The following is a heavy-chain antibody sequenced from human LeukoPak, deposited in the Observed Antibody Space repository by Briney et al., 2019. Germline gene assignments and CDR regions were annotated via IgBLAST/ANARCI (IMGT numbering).Heavy chain of an antibody. CDR2: INPNSGGT. J-gene: IGHJ5*02. Sequence: GASVKVSCKASGYTFAAYDVHWVRQAPGQGLEWMGWINPNSGGTNYAQKFQGRVTMTRDTSISTGYMELSRLKSDDTAVYYCARGNPSVASAPGGGRDNWFDPWGQGTLVTVSS. D-gene: IGHD4-23*01. CDR3: ARGNPSVASAPGGGRDNWFDP. V-gene: IGHV1-2*02. CDR1: GYTFAAYD.